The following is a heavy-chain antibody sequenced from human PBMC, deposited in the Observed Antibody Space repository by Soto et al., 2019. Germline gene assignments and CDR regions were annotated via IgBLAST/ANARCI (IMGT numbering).Heavy chain of an antibody. Sequence: PGGSLRLSCAASGFNFNTYSMIWVRQAPGKGLQWVSFISASGAYKYYADSVRGRFTISRDNAKKSVFLEMNSLTADDTAIYYCARERTALPVARAAMDVWGQGTTVTVSS. CDR1: GFNFNTYS. CDR2: ISASGAYK. D-gene: IGHD2-8*02. CDR3: ARERTALPVARAAMDV. V-gene: IGHV3-21*01. J-gene: IGHJ6*02.